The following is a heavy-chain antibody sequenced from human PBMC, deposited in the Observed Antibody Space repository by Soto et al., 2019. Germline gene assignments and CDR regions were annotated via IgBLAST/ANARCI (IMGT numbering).Heavy chain of an antibody. Sequence: QVQLVESGGGVVQPGRSLRLSCAASGFTFSNYGMHWVRQAPGKGLEWVAVISYDRSNKYYADSVKGRFTVSRDNSKNTLYLKMNSLRAEDTAVYYCAKVGDNYYDSSGYYYARGAFDIWGQGTMVTVSS. CDR2: ISYDRSNK. CDR3: AKVGDNYYDSSGYYYARGAFDI. J-gene: IGHJ3*02. V-gene: IGHV3-30*18. CDR1: GFTFSNYG. D-gene: IGHD3-22*01.